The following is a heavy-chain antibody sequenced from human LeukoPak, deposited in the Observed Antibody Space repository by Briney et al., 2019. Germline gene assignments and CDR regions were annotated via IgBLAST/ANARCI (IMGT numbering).Heavy chain of an antibody. J-gene: IGHJ4*02. D-gene: IGHD3-22*01. CDR1: GVSISSYH. Sequence: PSETLSLTCTVSGVSISSYHWTWIRQPPGEGLEWIGHIYNSGSTYYNPSLKSRVTISVDTSKNQFSLKLSSVTAADTAVYYCAREEPLYYDSSGYYYGYWGQGTLVTVSS. V-gene: IGHV4-59*12. CDR2: IYNSGST. CDR3: AREEPLYYDSSGYYYGY.